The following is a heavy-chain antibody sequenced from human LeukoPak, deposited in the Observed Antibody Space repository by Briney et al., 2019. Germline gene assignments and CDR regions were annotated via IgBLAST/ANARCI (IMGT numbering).Heavy chain of an antibody. CDR1: GFTFSSYW. V-gene: IGHV3-7*01. CDR3: ARDIGLRKAAPPGWFDP. CDR2: IKQDGSGK. Sequence: PGGSLRLSCAASGFTFSSYWMSWVRQAPGKGLEWVASIKQDGSGKYCVDSVKGRFTISRDSANNSLYLQMNSLRADDTAVYYCARDIGLRKAAPPGWFDPWGQGALVTVSS. D-gene: IGHD6-6*01. J-gene: IGHJ5*02.